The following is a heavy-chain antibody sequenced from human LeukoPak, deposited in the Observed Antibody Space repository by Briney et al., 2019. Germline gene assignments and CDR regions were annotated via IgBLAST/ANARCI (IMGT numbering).Heavy chain of an antibody. Sequence: GGSLRLSCAASGFTFSSYSMNWVRQAPGKGLEWVSSISSSSSYIYYADSVKGRFTISRDNAKNSLYLQMNSLRPEDTAVYYCARDPGGYFDYWGQGTLVTVSS. J-gene: IGHJ4*02. CDR1: GFTFSSYS. D-gene: IGHD3-16*01. CDR3: ARDPGGYFDY. V-gene: IGHV3-21*01. CDR2: ISSSSSYI.